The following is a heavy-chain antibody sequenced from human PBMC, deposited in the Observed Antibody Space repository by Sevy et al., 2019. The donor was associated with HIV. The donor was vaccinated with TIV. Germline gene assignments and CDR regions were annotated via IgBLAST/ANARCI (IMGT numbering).Heavy chain of an antibody. CDR2: ISSSGSRI. Sequence: GGSLRLSCAASGFSFSNYEMNWVRQAPGKGLEWISYISSSGSRIYYADSVRGRFIISRDNAKNSLYLQMGSLRAEDTAVYYCARDLPPSATTVAHFDFWGQGTLVTVSS. D-gene: IGHD4-17*01. CDR1: GFSFSNYE. J-gene: IGHJ4*02. V-gene: IGHV3-48*03. CDR3: ARDLPPSATTVAHFDF.